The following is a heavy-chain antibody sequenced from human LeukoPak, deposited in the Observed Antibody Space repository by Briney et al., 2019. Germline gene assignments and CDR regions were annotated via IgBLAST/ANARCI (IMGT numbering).Heavy chain of an antibody. V-gene: IGHV4-34*01. CDR1: GGSFSGYY. J-gene: IGHJ4*02. D-gene: IGHD3-3*01. CDR2: INHSGST. Sequence: SETLSLTCAVYGGSFSGYYWSWIRQPPGKGLEWIGEINHSGSTNYNPSLKSRVTISVDTSKNQFSLKLSSVTAADTAVYYCARSPRRYYDFWSAYPDLDYWGQGTLVTVSS. CDR3: ARSPRRYYDFWSAYPDLDY.